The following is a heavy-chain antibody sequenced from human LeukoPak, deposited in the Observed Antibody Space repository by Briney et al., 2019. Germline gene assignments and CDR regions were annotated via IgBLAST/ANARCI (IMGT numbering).Heavy chain of an antibody. J-gene: IGHJ5*02. CDR2: IYYSGST. V-gene: IGHV4-39*01. D-gene: IGHD3-3*01. Sequence: ASETQSLTCTVSGGSISSSSYSWGWIRQPPGKGLEWIGSIYYSGSTYYNPSLKSRVTLSVDTSKNQFSLKLSSVTAADTAVYYCARQPHDFWSGYYSYNWFDPWGQGTLVTVSS. CDR1: GGSISSSSYS. CDR3: ARQPHDFWSGYYSYNWFDP.